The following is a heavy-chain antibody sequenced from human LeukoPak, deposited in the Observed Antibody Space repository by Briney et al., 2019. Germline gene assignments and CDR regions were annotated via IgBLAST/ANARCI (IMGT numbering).Heavy chain of an antibody. CDR2: INHSGST. V-gene: IGHV4-39*02. D-gene: IGHD5-18*01. J-gene: IGHJ4*02. Sequence: SESLSLACTVSSGSISTSNYYWGWIRPPPGKGLEWIGEINHSGSTNYNPSLKSRVTISVDKSKNHSALKLSYLSAADRAVYYCARGGYSYGFDYWGQGTLVSVSS. CDR3: ARGGYSYGFDY. CDR1: SGSISTSNYY.